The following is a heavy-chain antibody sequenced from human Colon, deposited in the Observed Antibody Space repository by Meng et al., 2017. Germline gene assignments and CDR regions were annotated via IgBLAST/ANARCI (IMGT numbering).Heavy chain of an antibody. CDR1: SGSISSSNW. V-gene: IGHV4-4*02. J-gene: IGHJ4*02. D-gene: IGHD3-9*01. Sequence: VQLPGAGPGRVKPSGTLSLTFAVLSGSISSSNWWSWVRQPPGKGLGWIGEISQSGTTYYNPSLKSRVTITGDWSKNQFSLNLNSVTAADTALYYCVRQGMTSYSWGYWGQGTLVTVSS. CDR2: ISQSGTT. CDR3: VRQGMTSYSWGY.